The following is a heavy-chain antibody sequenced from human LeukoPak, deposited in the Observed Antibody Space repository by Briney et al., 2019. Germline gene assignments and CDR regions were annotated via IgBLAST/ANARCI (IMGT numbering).Heavy chain of an antibody. CDR3: AKVAGDIREGGNYYYYGMDV. Sequence: GGSLRLSCAASGFTFSSYGMHWVRQAPGKGLEWVAVISYDGSNKYYADSVKGRFTISRDNSKNTLYLQMNSLRAEDTAVYYCAKVAGDIREGGNYYYYGMDVWGQGTTVTVSS. D-gene: IGHD2-15*01. V-gene: IGHV3-30*18. CDR1: GFTFSSYG. J-gene: IGHJ6*02. CDR2: ISYDGSNK.